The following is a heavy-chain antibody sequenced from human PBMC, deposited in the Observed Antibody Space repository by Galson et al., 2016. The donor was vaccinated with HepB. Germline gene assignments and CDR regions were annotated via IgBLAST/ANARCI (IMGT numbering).Heavy chain of an antibody. V-gene: IGHV3-30*18. Sequence: SLRLSCAAFGSTFRTYGMHWVRRAPGKGPEWLAVTSYDGSDNYYAGSVKGRFTISRDNSKNMFYRQMNSLRAEDTAEYYCAKDQGTVAGTHNYQNYAMDVWGPGTTVIVSS. CDR3: AKDQGTVAGTHNYQNYAMDV. CDR1: GSTFRTYG. J-gene: IGHJ6*02. CDR2: TSYDGSDN. D-gene: IGHD6-19*01.